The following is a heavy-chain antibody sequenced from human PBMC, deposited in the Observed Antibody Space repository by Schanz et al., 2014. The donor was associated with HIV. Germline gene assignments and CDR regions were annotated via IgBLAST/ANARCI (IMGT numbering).Heavy chain of an antibody. CDR2: ISHDGSKK. V-gene: IGHV3-30*18. CDR3: AKGWRGYSISSWVDY. J-gene: IGHJ4*02. Sequence: VQLVESGGVVVQPGGSLRISCAASGFTFDDYTMHWVRQAPGKGLEWVAVISHDGSKKYYADSVRGRITISRDNSKNTLYLQMNSLRADDTAVYYCAKGWRGYSISSWVDYWGQGSLVTVSS. D-gene: IGHD6-6*01. CDR1: GFTFDDYT.